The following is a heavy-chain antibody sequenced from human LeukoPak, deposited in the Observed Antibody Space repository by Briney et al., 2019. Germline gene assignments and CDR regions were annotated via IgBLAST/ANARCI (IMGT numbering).Heavy chain of an antibody. CDR2: IYYSGST. J-gene: IGHJ5*02. D-gene: IGHD2-15*01. CDR3: ARDLREGYCSGGSCYSRVWFDP. V-gene: IGHV4-59*12. Sequence: SETLSLTCTVSGGSISSYYWSWIRQPPGKGLEWIGYIYYSGSTNYNPSLKSRVTISVDTSKNQFSLKLSSVTAADTAVYYCARDLREGYCSGGSCYSRVWFDPWGQGTLVTVSS. CDR1: GGSISSYY.